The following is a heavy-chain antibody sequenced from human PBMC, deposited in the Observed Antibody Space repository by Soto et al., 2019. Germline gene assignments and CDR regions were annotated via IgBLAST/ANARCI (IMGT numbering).Heavy chain of an antibody. D-gene: IGHD6-13*01. V-gene: IGHV3-30-3*01. J-gene: IGHJ3*02. CDR2: ISYDGSNK. Sequence: GGSLRLSCAASGFTFSSYAMHWVRQAPGKGLEWVAVISYDGSNKYYADSVKGRFTISRDNSKNTLYLQMNSLRAEDTAVYYCARPQQLNAFDIWGQGTMVTVSS. CDR3: ARPQQLNAFDI. CDR1: GFTFSSYA.